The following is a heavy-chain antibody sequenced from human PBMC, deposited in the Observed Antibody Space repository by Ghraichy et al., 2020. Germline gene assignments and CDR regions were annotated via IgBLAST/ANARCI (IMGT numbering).Heavy chain of an antibody. V-gene: IGHV4-31*03. Sequence: SQTLSLTCTVSGDSITRGGYYWSWIRQHPGKGLEWIGYIYYSGTTYYNPSRKSRVTISIDTSKNQFSLKLTSVTAADTALYYCARAPPEYSSPSAFDIWGQGTMVTVSS. D-gene: IGHD6-6*01. CDR3: ARAPPEYSSPSAFDI. CDR2: IYYSGTT. CDR1: GDSITRGGYY. J-gene: IGHJ3*02.